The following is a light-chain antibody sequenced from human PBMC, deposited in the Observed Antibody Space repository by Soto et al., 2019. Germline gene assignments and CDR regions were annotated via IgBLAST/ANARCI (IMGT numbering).Light chain of an antibody. V-gene: IGLV1-40*01. CDR3: QSYDSSLSGWV. J-gene: IGLJ3*02. Sequence: QSVLTQPPSVSGAPGQRVTISCTGRSSNIGAGYDVHWYQQLPGTAPKLLIYGNINRPSGVPDRFSGSKSGTSASLAITGLQAEDEAYYYCQSYDSSLSGWVFGGGTKVTVL. CDR2: GNI. CDR1: SSNIGAGYD.